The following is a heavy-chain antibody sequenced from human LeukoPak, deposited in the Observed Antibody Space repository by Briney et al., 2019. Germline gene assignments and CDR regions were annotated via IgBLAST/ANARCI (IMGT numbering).Heavy chain of an antibody. CDR2: INWDSKNI. V-gene: IGHV3-9*01. CDR3: AKGNRDSSGFYYYYGMDV. J-gene: IGHJ6*02. Sequence: QPGGSLRLSCAASGFTFDDYDMFWVRQAPGKGLEWVSGINWDSKNIGYAASVKGRFTISRDNATNSLYLQMNSLRAEDTAFYYCAKGNRDSSGFYYYYGMDVWGQRTTVTVSS. D-gene: IGHD3-22*01. CDR1: GFTFDDYD.